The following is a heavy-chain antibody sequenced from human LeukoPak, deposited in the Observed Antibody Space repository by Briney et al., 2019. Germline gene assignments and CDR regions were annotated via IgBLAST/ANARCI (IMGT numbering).Heavy chain of an antibody. V-gene: IGHV3-23*01. CDR3: ASLRGGNRNS. J-gene: IGHJ4*02. CDR2: IXSSSXTI. D-gene: IGHD1-14*01. Sequence: EXISXIXSSSXTIFYADXVXGRFTISRDNSKNTLYLQMNSLRAEDTAVYYCASLRGGNRNSWGQGTLVTVSS.